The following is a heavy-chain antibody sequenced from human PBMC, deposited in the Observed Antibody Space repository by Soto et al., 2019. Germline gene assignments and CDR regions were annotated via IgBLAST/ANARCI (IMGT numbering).Heavy chain of an antibody. V-gene: IGHV1-18*01. Sequence: ASVKVSCKASGYTFTSYGISWVRQAPGQGLEWMGWISAYNGNTNYAQKLQGRVTMTTDTSTSTAYMELRSLRSDDTAVYYCARVRLLIVRAEGDDALDTCAQGTMVTV. D-gene: IGHD2-2*01. J-gene: IGHJ3*02. CDR3: ARVRLLIVRAEGDDALDT. CDR1: GYTFTSYG. CDR2: ISAYNGNT.